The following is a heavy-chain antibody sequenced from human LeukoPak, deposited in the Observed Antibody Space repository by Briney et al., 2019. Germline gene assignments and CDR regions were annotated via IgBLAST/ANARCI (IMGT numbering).Heavy chain of an antibody. J-gene: IGHJ4*02. CDR2: MHPGNGNT. V-gene: IGHV1-2*02. D-gene: IGHD2-15*01. CDR1: GYRFISNY. CDR3: ASEGSYCVGGDCYSFDF. Sequence: ASVKVSCKASGYRFISNYIQWVRQAPGLGPEWIGWMHPGNGNTRYAEKFQGRVTMTRDTSINTAYMDLSSLRSDDTAVYYCASEGSYCVGGDCYSFDFWGQGTQITVSS.